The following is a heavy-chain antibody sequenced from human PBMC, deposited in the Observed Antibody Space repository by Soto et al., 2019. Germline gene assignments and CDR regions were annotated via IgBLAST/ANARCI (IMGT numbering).Heavy chain of an antibody. Sequence: EVQLVQSGAEVKKPGESLKISCEGSGYSFTTYWIGWVRQMSGKGLEWMGIIYPGDSDTRYSPSFQGQVTISVDKATSTAYLQWSSLKASDTAMYYCARGYCSGGSCYSGFDHWGQGTLVTVSS. V-gene: IGHV5-51*03. CDR3: ARGYCSGGSCYSGFDH. J-gene: IGHJ5*02. D-gene: IGHD2-15*01. CDR1: GYSFTTYW. CDR2: IYPGDSDT.